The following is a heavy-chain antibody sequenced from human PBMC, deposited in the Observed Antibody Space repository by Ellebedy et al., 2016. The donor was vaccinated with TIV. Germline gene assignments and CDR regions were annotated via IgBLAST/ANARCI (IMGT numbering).Heavy chain of an antibody. J-gene: IGHJ6*03. Sequence: SETLSLXXTVSGGSISSHYWSWIRQPAGKGLEWIGHVYTGGSTNYSPSLKSRVTMSLDTSKNQFSLKLTSVTAADTAVYHCARTVLWFGEFSFYMDVWGKGTTVTVSS. CDR3: ARTVLWFGEFSFYMDV. CDR2: VYTGGST. V-gene: IGHV4-4*07. D-gene: IGHD3-10*01. CDR1: GGSISSHY.